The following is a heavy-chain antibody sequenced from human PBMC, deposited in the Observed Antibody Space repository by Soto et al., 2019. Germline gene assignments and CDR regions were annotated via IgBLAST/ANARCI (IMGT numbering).Heavy chain of an antibody. CDR2: IYYSGST. CDR3: VTIIVVVFRWYFDY. CDR1: GGSISSSSYY. Sequence: SETLSLTCTVSGGSISSSSYYWCWILHPPGKGLEWIGSIYYSGSTYYNPSLKSRVTISVDTSKNQFSLKLSSVTAADTAVYYCVTIIVVVFRWYFDYWSQGTLVTVS. V-gene: IGHV4-39*01. D-gene: IGHD3-22*01. J-gene: IGHJ4*02.